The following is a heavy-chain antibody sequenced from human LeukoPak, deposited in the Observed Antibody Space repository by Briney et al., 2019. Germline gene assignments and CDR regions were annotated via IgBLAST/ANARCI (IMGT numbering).Heavy chain of an antibody. V-gene: IGHV1-46*01. Sequence: ASVKVSCKVSGYTFTNYYMHWVRQAPGQGLEWMGVINPSGPSTSYAQRFQGRVSMTRDMSTSTVYMDVSSLRSEDTAVYYCAREGSSGFYYFDNWGQGTLVTVSS. CDR2: INPSGPST. D-gene: IGHD3-22*01. CDR3: AREGSSGFYYFDN. J-gene: IGHJ4*02. CDR1: GYTFTNYY.